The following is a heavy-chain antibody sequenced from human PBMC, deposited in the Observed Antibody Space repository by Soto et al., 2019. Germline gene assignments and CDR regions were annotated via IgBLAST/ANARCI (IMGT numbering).Heavy chain of an antibody. J-gene: IGHJ6*02. CDR1: GFTFSSYG. CDR2: ISYDGSNK. D-gene: IGHD6-19*01. V-gene: IGHV3-30*18. Sequence: QVQLVESGGGVVQPGRSLRLSCAASGFTFSSYGMHRVRQAPGKGLEWVAVISYDGSNKYYADSVKGRFTISRDNSKNTLYLQMKSLRAEDTAVYYCAKDRRVAVAWVVFGMDVWGQGTTVTVSS. CDR3: AKDRRVAVAWVVFGMDV.